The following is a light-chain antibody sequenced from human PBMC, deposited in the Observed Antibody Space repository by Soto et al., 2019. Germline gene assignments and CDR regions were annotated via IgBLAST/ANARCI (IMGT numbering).Light chain of an antibody. J-gene: IGKJ3*01. CDR2: GAS. CDR1: QSVNDNH. Sequence: EVVLTQSPGTLSLSPGARATLSCRASQSVNDNHSAWHQQKGGQAPRLLIYGASTRATGVPERFSGSGFGTDYSLTINSLQPDDFALYYCQLYGGSPPRCTFGPGTTVEI. CDR3: QLYGGSPPRCT. V-gene: IGKV3-20*01.